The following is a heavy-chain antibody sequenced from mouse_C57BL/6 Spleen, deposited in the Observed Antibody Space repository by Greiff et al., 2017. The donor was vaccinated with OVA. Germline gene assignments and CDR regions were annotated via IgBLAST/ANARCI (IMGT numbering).Heavy chain of an antibody. CDR1: GYSITSGYY. CDR3: AKGGYGSRGY. D-gene: IGHD1-1*01. V-gene: IGHV3-6*01. J-gene: IGHJ2*01. CDR2: ISYDGSN. Sequence: EVQLQQSGPGLVKPSQSLSLTCSVTGYSITSGYYWNWIRQFPGNKLEWMGYISYDGSNNYNPSLKNRISITRDTSKNQFFLKLNSVTTEDTATYYCAKGGYGSRGYWGQGTTLTVSS.